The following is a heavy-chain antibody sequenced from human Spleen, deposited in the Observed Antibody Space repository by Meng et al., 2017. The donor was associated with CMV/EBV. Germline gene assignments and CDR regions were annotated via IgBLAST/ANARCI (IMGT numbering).Heavy chain of an antibody. V-gene: IGHV1-69*05. CDR1: GPFSGFA. D-gene: IGHD2-2*02. Sequence: GPFSGFAVRWVRQAPGQGLEWMGGIIPIFGTTKYAQKFQGRVTITTDESTSTAYMELSSLRFEDTAIYYCARDSDHCSSTSCYTVDYWGQGTLVTVSS. CDR3: ARDSDHCSSTSCYTVDY. J-gene: IGHJ4*02. CDR2: IIPIFGTT.